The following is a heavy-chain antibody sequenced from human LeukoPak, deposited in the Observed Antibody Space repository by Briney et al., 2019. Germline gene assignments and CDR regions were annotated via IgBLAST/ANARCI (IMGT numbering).Heavy chain of an antibody. D-gene: IGHD6-25*01. CDR3: ARFAAGGSYYYYMDV. CDR2: IGTSSTTI. CDR1: GFTFSNNW. V-gene: IGHV3-48*01. Sequence: WGSLRLSCAPSGFTFSNNWMTWVRQPPGKGLEWVSNIGTSSTTIYYADSVKGRFTISRDNAKNSLYLQMNSLRADDTAVYYCARFAAGGSYYYYMDVWGKGTTVTVSS. J-gene: IGHJ6*03.